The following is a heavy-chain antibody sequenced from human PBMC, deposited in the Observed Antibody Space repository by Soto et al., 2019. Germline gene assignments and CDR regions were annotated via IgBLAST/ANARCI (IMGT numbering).Heavy chain of an antibody. CDR2: MHYSGIA. V-gene: IGHV4-31*03. Sequence: QVQLQESGPGLVKPSQTLSLTCTVSGGSISSGVYYWSWIRQHSEKGLEWIGYMHYSGIAYYNPSLTSRVTISVATSKNQFSLKLSSVTAADTAVYYCARYYFDNSGYSNWFDPWGRGTLVTVSS. CDR1: GGSISSGVYY. D-gene: IGHD3-22*01. J-gene: IGHJ5*02. CDR3: ARYYFDNSGYSNWFDP.